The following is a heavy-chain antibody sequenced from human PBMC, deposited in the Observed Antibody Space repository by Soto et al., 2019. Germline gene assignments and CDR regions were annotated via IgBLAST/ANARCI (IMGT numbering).Heavy chain of an antibody. D-gene: IGHD3-3*01. Sequence: QVQLVQSGAEVKKPGSSVKVSCKASGGTFSSYAISWVRQAPGQGLEWMGGIIPIFGTANYAQKFQGRVTITADESTSTAYMELSSPRSEDTAVYYCALSTKVLRFLEWFYWGQGTLVTVSS. V-gene: IGHV1-69*01. J-gene: IGHJ4*02. CDR1: GGTFSSYA. CDR3: ALSTKVLRFLEWFY. CDR2: IIPIFGTA.